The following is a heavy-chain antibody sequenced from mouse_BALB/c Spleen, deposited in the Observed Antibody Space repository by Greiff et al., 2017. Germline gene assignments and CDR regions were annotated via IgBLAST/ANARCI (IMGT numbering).Heavy chain of an antibody. CDR1: GYTFTSYW. V-gene: IGHV1-87*01. J-gene: IGHJ4*01. Sequence: VQLQQSGPELVKPGASVKLSCKASGYTFTSYWMQWVKQRPGQGLEWIGAIYPGDGDTRYTQKFKGKATLTADKSSSTAYMQLSSLASEDSAVYYCARRYGTYYAMDYWGQGTSVTVSS. CDR3: ARRYGTYYAMDY. CDR2: IYPGDGDT. D-gene: IGHD1-1*01.